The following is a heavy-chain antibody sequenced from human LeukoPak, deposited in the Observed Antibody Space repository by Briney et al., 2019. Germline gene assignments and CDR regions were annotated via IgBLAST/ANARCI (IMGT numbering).Heavy chain of an antibody. CDR2: INGNGSSS. D-gene: IGHD1-14*01. Sequence: GGSLRLSCAASGFTLSDYWMHWVRQAPEKGQVWVARINGNGSSSTYADTVKGQFTISRDNAKNTLYLQMNSLIVEDTAVYYCARDPRNMGLDPWGQGTLVTVSS. CDR3: ARDPRNMGLDP. J-gene: IGHJ5*02. CDR1: GFTLSDYW. V-gene: IGHV3-74*01.